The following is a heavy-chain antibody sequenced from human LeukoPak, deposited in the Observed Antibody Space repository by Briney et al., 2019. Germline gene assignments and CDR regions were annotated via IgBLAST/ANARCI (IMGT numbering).Heavy chain of an antibody. Sequence: ASVKVSCKASGGTFSSYAISWVRQAPGQGLEWMGRIIPILGIANYAQKFQGRVTITADKSTSTAYMELSSLRSEDTAVYYSARGSGSYYDQSNWFDPWGQGTLVTVSS. V-gene: IGHV1-69*04. CDR1: GGTFSSYA. CDR3: ARGSGSYYDQSNWFDP. CDR2: IIPILGIA. D-gene: IGHD3-10*01. J-gene: IGHJ5*02.